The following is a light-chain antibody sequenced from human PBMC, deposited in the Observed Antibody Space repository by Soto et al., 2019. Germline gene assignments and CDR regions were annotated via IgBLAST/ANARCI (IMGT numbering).Light chain of an antibody. Sequence: DIVMTQSPDSLAVSLGERATINCKSSQSVLYSSNNKNYLAWYQQKPGQPPKLLIYWASTRESGVPDRFSGSGSGTDFTLTISSLQAEDVAVYYCQQYYDWPLTFGGGTKVEI. CDR3: QQYYDWPLT. J-gene: IGKJ4*01. CDR1: QSVLYSSNNKNY. CDR2: WAS. V-gene: IGKV4-1*01.